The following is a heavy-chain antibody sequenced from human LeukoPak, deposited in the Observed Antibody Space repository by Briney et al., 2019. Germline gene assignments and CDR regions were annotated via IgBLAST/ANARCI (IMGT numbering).Heavy chain of an antibody. D-gene: IGHD3-3*01. CDR2: IVVGSGNT. Sequence: SVKVSCKASGFTFTSSAVQWVRQARGQRLEWIGWIVVGSGNTNYAQKFQERVTIARDMSTSTAYMELSSLRSEDTAVYYCAAGAYYDFWSGYSSDYWGQGTLVTVSS. J-gene: IGHJ4*02. V-gene: IGHV1-58*01. CDR3: AAGAYYDFWSGYSSDY. CDR1: GFTFTSSA.